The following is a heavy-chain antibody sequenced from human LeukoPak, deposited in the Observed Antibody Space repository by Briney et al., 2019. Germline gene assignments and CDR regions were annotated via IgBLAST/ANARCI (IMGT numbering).Heavy chain of an antibody. CDR2: LYWDDNY. V-gene: IGHV2-5*02. Sequence: SGPTLVNPTQTLTLTCSLSGFSLSTRGLGVGWTRQPPGEAPEWLALLYWDDNYLYSPSLRRRLTITKDTSKNQVVFTMTNMDPVDTATYYCAHYGDYRFMYYFDYWGQGTLVTVSS. CDR3: AHYGDYRFMYYFDY. CDR1: GFSLSTRGLG. J-gene: IGHJ4*02. D-gene: IGHD4-17*01.